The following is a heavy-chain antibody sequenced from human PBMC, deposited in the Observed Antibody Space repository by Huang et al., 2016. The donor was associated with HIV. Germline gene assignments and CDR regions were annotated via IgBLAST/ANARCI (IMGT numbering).Heavy chain of an antibody. J-gene: IGHJ3*02. V-gene: IGHV3-74*01. D-gene: IGHD2-15*01. CDR1: GFKFSNYW. CDR3: ARAGGFEI. Sequence: EEHLVESGGGLVQPGGSLRLSCEASGFKFSNYWMQWVRQAPGKGLMWGARSKMEGRTTDYADSVKGRCTSSRDNAKNTLYLQMSSLTAEDTAIYYCARAGGFEIWGQGTVVTVSS. CDR2: SKMEGRTT.